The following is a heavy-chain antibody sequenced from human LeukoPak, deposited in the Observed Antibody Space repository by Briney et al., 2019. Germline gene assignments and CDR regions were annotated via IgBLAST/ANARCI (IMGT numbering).Heavy chain of an antibody. D-gene: IGHD2-21*02. CDR3: ARGYCSGDCFTLFDY. Sequence: ASVKVSCKASGYMFTGYYMHWVRQAPGQGLESMGWINPNSGGTNYAQKFQGRVTMTRDTSISTAYMELSSLRSDDTAVYYCARGYCSGDCFTLFDYWGQGTLVTVSS. CDR1: GYMFTGYY. CDR2: INPNSGGT. V-gene: IGHV1-2*02. J-gene: IGHJ4*02.